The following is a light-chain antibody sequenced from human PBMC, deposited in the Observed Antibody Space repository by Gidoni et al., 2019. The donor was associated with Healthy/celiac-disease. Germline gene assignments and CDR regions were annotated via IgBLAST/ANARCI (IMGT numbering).Light chain of an antibody. V-gene: IGKV3-11*01. Sequence: EIVLTQSPATLSLSHGERATLSCRASQSVSSYLAWYQQKPGQAPRLLIYDASNRATGIPARFSGSGSGTDFTLTISSLEPEDFAVYYCQQRSNWPPMYTFGQXAKLEIK. CDR2: DAS. CDR3: QQRSNWPPMYT. J-gene: IGKJ2*01. CDR1: QSVSSY.